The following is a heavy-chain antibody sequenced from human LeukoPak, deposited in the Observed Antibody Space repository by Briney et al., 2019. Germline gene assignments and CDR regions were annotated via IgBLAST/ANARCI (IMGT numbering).Heavy chain of an antibody. J-gene: IGHJ4*02. CDR1: GFNFGGYV. V-gene: IGHV3-23*01. CDR3: AKIAVAGTGY. Sequence: EGSLRLSCAASGFNFGGYVMSWVRQAPGKGLEWVSVISRSGDYTKYADSVKGRFTISRDNSKNTLYLQMNSLRAEDTAVYYCAKIAVAGTGYWGQGTLVTVSS. CDR2: ISRSGDYT. D-gene: IGHD6-19*01.